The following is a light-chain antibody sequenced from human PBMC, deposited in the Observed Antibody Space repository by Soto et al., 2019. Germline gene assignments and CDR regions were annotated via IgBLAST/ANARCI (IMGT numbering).Light chain of an antibody. CDR3: QQSRTTPWT. J-gene: IGKJ1*01. CDR1: QNIDIY. Sequence: DIQMTQSPASLSASIGDTVTIACRASQNIDIYLNWHQHKPGTVPKLLIYAASGLQTGVPSRFSGSGSGTDFSLTISSLQPEDFATYYCQQSRTTPWTFGQGTKVDIK. V-gene: IGKV1-39*01. CDR2: AAS.